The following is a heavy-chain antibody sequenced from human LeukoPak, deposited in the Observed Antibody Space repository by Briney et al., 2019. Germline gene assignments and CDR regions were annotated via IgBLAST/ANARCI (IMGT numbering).Heavy chain of an antibody. CDR1: GFTFSTYA. CDR3: AKTGSVNTWGAFDY. J-gene: IGHJ4*02. Sequence: GGSPRLSCAASGFTFSTYAMSWVRQAPGKGLEAVSAISGGGGRTYYADSVKGRFTISRDNSKNTLHLKMNRLRAEDTAVYFCAKTGSVNTWGAFDYWSQGTLVTVSS. CDR2: ISGGGGRT. D-gene: IGHD4-17*01. V-gene: IGHV3-23*01.